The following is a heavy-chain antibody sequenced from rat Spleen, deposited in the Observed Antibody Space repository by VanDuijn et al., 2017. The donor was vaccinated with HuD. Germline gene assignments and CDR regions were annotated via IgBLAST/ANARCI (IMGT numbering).Heavy chain of an antibody. CDR3: ARHRFPLLTTVARGYVMDA. D-gene: IGHD1-3*01. V-gene: IGHV5-29*01. CDR2: ISSGGGCT. J-gene: IGHJ4*01. Sequence: EVQLVESGGGLVQPGRSLKLSCAASRFTFSDYGMAWVRQTPTKGLEWVASISSGGGCTYYPDSVKGRFTISRDNAKSTLYLQMDSLRSEDTASYYCARHRFPLLTTVARGYVMDAWGQGASVTVSS. CDR1: RFTFSDYG.